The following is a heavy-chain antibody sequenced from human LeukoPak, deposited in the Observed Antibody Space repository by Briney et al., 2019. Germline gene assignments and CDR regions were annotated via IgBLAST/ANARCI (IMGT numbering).Heavy chain of an antibody. V-gene: IGHV3-33*01. CDR1: GFTFSRFG. D-gene: IGHD3-22*01. CDR3: ARDYYYDSSGYWDYYFDY. CDR2: IWYDGSNK. J-gene: IGHJ4*02. Sequence: GGSLRLSCAASGFTFSRFGMHGVRQAPGKGLEWVAGIWYDGSNKYYADSVKGRFTISRDNSKNTLYLEMNSLRAEDTAVYYCARDYYYDSSGYWDYYFDYWGQGTLVSVSS.